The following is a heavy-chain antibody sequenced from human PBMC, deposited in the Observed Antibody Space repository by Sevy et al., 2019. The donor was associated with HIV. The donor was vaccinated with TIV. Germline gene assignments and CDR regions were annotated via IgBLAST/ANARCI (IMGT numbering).Heavy chain of an antibody. CDR2: IRSKTYGGTT. D-gene: IGHD3-22*01. V-gene: IGHV3-49*03. CDR1: GFTFGDYA. Sequence: GGSLRLSCTASGFTFGDYALSWFRQAPGKGLEWVGFIRSKTYGGTTEYAASVKGRFTISRDDSKSIAYLQMNSLKTEDTALYYCARGAYASSGYYLKSDYWGQGTLVTVSS. CDR3: ARGAYASSGYYLKSDY. J-gene: IGHJ4*02.